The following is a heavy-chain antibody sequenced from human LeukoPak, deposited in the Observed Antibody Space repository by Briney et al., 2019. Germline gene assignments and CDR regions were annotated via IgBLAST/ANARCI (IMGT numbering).Heavy chain of an antibody. D-gene: IGHD1-1*01. CDR3: ARHLVESGYY. CDR2: IYYSGST. V-gene: IGHV4-39*01. Sequence: PSETLSLTCTVSGGSISTSSYYWGWIRQPPGKGLEWIGSIYYSGSTYYNPSLKSRVTISVDTSKNQFSLKLSSVTAADTAVYYCARHLVESGYYWGQGTLVTVSS. J-gene: IGHJ4*02. CDR1: GGSISTSSYY.